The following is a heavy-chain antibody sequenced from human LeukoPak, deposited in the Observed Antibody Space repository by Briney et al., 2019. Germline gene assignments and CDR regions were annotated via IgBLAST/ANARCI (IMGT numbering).Heavy chain of an antibody. CDR1: GFTFSSYA. J-gene: IGHJ4*02. D-gene: IGHD1-26*01. V-gene: IGHV3-23*01. CDR2: ISGSGGST. Sequence: PGGSLRLSCAASGFTFSSYAMSRVRQAPGKGLEWVSAISGSGGSTYYADSVKGRFTTSRDNSKNTLYLQMNSLRAEDTAVYYCAKDSGGSYFFFDYWGQGTLVTVSS. CDR3: AKDSGGSYFFFDY.